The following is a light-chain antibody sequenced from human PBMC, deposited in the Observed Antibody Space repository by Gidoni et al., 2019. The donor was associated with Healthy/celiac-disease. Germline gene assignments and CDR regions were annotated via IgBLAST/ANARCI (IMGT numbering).Light chain of an antibody. CDR1: SSDVRSYNL. J-gene: IGLJ1*01. V-gene: IGLV2-23*01. Sequence: QSALTQPASVSGSPGQSITISCTVTSSDVRSYNLVSWYQQHPGKAPKLMIYEGSKRPSGVSNRSSGSKSGNTASLTISGLQAEDEADYYCCSYAGSSTYVFGTGTKVTVL. CDR3: CSYAGSSTYV. CDR2: EGS.